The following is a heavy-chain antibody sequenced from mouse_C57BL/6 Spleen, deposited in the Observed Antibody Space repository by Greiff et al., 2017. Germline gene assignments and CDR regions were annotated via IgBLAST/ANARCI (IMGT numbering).Heavy chain of an antibody. D-gene: IGHD2-4*01. V-gene: IGHV1-78*01. Sequence: VQLQQSDAELVKPGASVKISCKVSGYTFTDHTIHWMKQRPEQGLEWIGYIYPRDGSTKYNEKFKGKATLTADKSSSTAYMQLNSLTSEDSAVYFCARWGYYDYDDYAMDYWGQGTSVTVSS. CDR2: IYPRDGST. CDR3: ARWGYYDYDDYAMDY. CDR1: GYTFTDHT. J-gene: IGHJ4*01.